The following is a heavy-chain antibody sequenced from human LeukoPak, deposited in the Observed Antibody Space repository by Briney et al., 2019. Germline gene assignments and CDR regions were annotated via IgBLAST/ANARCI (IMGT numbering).Heavy chain of an antibody. CDR1: GGSISSYY. Sequence: SETLSLTCTVSGGSISSYYWSWIRQPPGKGLEWIGYIYSSGSTNYNPSLESRVTISVDTSKYQFSLKLSSVTAADTAVYYCARRGYSTGWYYFDYWGQGTLVTVSS. D-gene: IGHD6-19*01. J-gene: IGHJ4*02. V-gene: IGHV4-59*08. CDR3: ARRGYSTGWYYFDY. CDR2: IYSSGST.